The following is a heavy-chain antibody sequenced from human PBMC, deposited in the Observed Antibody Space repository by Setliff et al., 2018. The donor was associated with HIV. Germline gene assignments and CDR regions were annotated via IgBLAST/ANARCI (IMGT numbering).Heavy chain of an antibody. CDR1: GDSISSYY. Sequence: SETLSLTCTVSGDSISSYYWSWIRQAPGKGLEWIGYIYYSGSTNYNPSLKSRVTISVDTSKNQFSLKLSSVTAADTAVYYCARDRRDDYYLTAYFDSLGQGTLVTVSS. D-gene: IGHD1-26*01. V-gene: IGHV4-59*01. J-gene: IGHJ4*02. CDR3: ARDRRDDYYLTAYFDS. CDR2: IYYSGST.